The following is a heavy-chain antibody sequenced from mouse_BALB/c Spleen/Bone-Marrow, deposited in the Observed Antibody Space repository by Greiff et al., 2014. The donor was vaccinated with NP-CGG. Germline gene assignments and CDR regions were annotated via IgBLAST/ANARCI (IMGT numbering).Heavy chain of an antibody. Sequence: VQLQQSGPELVKPGASVKISCKASGYSFTGYFMNWVMQSHGKSLEWIGRINPYNGDTFYNQKFKGKATLTVDKSSSTAHMELRSLASEDSAVYYCARSGYYGSSCFDYWGQGTTLTVSS. J-gene: IGHJ2*01. D-gene: IGHD1-1*01. V-gene: IGHV1-20*02. CDR1: GYSFTGYF. CDR2: INPYNGDT. CDR3: ARSGYYGSSCFDY.